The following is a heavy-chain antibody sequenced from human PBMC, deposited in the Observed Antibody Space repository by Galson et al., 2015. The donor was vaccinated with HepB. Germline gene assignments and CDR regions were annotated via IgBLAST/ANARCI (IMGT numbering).Heavy chain of an antibody. D-gene: IGHD6-6*01. CDR2: INPNSGGT. J-gene: IGHJ6*02. V-gene: IGHV1-2*04. CDR3: ARDQWIAAPGGHYYYGMDV. Sequence: SVKVSCKASGYTFTGYYMHWVRQAPGQGLEWMGWINPNSGGTNYAQKFQGWVTMTRDTSISTAYMELSRLRSDDTAVYYCARDQWIAAPGGHYYYGMDVWGQGTTVTVSS. CDR1: GYTFTGYY.